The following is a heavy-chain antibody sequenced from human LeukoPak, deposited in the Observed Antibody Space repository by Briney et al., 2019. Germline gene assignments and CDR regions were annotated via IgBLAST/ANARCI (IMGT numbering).Heavy chain of an antibody. CDR3: ARSRAFNSGAFDP. D-gene: IGHD1-26*01. Sequence: YWSWIRXXPGQGVEWIAHIYNGVNTNYNPSLKSRVTISVDTSKNQFSLRLNSVTAADTAVYYCARSRAFNSGAFDPWGQGSLVTVSS. CDR1: Y. J-gene: IGHJ5*02. V-gene: IGHV4-59*01. CDR2: IYNGVNT.